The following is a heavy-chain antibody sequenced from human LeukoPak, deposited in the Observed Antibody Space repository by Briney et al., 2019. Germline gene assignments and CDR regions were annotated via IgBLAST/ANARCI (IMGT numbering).Heavy chain of an antibody. CDR1: GGSFSGYY. Sequence: PSETLSLTCAVYGGSFSGYYWSWIRQPPGKGLEWIGDINPSGSTNYNPSLKSRVTISVDTSKNQFSLKLSSVTAADTAVYYCARAKCYYYRSGYCLPSVQFDDWGQGTLVTGSS. CDR2: INPSGST. J-gene: IGHJ4*02. D-gene: IGHD3-22*01. CDR3: ARAKCYYYRSGYCLPSVQFDD. V-gene: IGHV4-34*01.